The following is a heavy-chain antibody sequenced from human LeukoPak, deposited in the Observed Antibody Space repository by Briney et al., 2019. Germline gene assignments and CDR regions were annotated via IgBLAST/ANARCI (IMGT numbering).Heavy chain of an antibody. CDR3: ARDVTMVRGASDAFDI. Sequence: PSETLSLTCTVSGGSVSSGSYYWSWIRQPPGKGLEWIGYIYYSGSTNYNPSLKSRVTISVDTSKNQFSLKLSSVTAADTAVYCCARDVTMVRGASDAFDIWGQGTMVTVSS. J-gene: IGHJ3*02. CDR2: IYYSGST. CDR1: GGSVSSGSYY. V-gene: IGHV4-61*01. D-gene: IGHD3-10*01.